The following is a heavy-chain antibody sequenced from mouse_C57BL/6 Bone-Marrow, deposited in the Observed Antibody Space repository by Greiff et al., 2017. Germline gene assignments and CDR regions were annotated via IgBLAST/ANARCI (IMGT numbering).Heavy chain of an antibody. CDR1: GFNIKDDY. J-gene: IGHJ1*03. CDR3: STSHGYFDV. Sequence: VQLKESGAELVRPGASVKLSCTASGFNIKDDYMHWVKQRPEQGLEWIGWIDPENGDTEYASKFQGKATITADTSSNTAYLQLSSLTSEDTAVYYCSTSHGYFDVWGTGTTVTVSS. CDR2: IDPENGDT. V-gene: IGHV14-4*01.